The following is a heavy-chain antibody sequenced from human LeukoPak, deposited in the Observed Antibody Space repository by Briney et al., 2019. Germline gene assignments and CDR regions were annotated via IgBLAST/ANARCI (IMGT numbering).Heavy chain of an antibody. V-gene: IGHV4-59*01. Sequence: PSETLSLTCTVSGGSISSYYWSLIRQPPGKGLEWIGYIYYSGSTNYNPSLKSRVTISVDTSKNQFSLKLSSVTAADTAVYYCARWDRDWFDPWGQGTLVTVSS. CDR3: ARWDRDWFDP. CDR1: GGSISSYY. D-gene: IGHD1-26*01. CDR2: IYYSGST. J-gene: IGHJ5*02.